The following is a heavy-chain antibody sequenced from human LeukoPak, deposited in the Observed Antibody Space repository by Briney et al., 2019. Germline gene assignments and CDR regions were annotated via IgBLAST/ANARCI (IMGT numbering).Heavy chain of an antibody. J-gene: IGHJ4*02. CDR1: GFTFSDYF. CDR2: INSEGNNI. CDR3: ATSRVFDH. Sequence: GGSLRLSCVASGFTFSDYFMSWMRQAPGKGLEWLSFINSEGNNIYYADSVKGRFTISRDNARNTLYLEMNSLRMEDTAKYYCATSRVFDHWGQGTLVTVSS. V-gene: IGHV3-11*04.